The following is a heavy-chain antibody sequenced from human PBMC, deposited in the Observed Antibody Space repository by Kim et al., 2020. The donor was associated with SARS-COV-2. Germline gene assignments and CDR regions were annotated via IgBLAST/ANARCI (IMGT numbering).Heavy chain of an antibody. Sequence: GGSLRLSCAASGFTFDDYAMHWVRQAPGKGLEWVSGISWNSGSIGYADSVKGRFTISRDNAKNSLYLQMNSLRAEDTALYYCAKDMDRGGYDYVWGSYRATWLDFDYWGQGTLVTVSS. CDR3: AKDMDRGGYDYVWGSYRATWLDFDY. V-gene: IGHV3-9*01. J-gene: IGHJ4*02. CDR1: GFTFDDYA. CDR2: ISWNSGSI. D-gene: IGHD3-16*02.